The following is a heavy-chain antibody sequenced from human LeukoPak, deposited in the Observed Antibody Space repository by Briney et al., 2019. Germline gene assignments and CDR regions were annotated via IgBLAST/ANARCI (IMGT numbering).Heavy chain of an antibody. Sequence: SETLSLTCTVSGGSISSYYWSWIRQPPGKGLEWIGYIYYSGSTNYNPSLKGRVTISLDTSKNQFSLKLSSVTAADTAVYYCARGDYYGSGSYYNWFDPWGQGTLVTVSS. V-gene: IGHV4-59*01. CDR1: GGSISSYY. J-gene: IGHJ5*02. CDR2: IYYSGST. D-gene: IGHD3-10*01. CDR3: ARGDYYGSGSYYNWFDP.